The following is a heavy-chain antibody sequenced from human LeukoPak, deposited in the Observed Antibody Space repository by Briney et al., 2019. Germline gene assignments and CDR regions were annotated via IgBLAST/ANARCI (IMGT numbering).Heavy chain of an antibody. Sequence: GGSLRLSCAASGFTFSSYAMHWVRQAPGKGLEWVAVISYDGSNKYYADSVKGRGRFTISRDNSENTLYLQMNSLRAEDTAVYYCARGISDWLIAFDIWGQGTMVTVSS. CDR2: ISYDGSNK. V-gene: IGHV3-30*04. D-gene: IGHD3-9*01. CDR1: GFTFSSYA. J-gene: IGHJ3*02. CDR3: ARGISDWLIAFDI.